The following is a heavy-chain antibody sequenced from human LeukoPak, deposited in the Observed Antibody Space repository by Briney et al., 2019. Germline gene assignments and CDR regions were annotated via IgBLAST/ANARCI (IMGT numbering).Heavy chain of an antibody. CDR3: ASPAKGVRGVSYYYYYGMDV. CDR1: GYTFTGYY. CDR2: INPNSGGT. D-gene: IGHD3-10*01. J-gene: IGHJ6*02. V-gene: IGHV1-2*02. Sequence: GASVKVFCKASGYTFTGYYMHWVRQAPGQGLEWMGWINPNSGGTNYAQKFQGRVTMTRDTSISTAYMELSRLRSDDTAVYYCASPAKGVRGVSYYYYYGMDVWGQGTTVTVSS.